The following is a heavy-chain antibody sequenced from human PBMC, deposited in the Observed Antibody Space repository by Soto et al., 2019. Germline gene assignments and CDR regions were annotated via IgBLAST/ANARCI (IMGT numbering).Heavy chain of an antibody. Sequence: SETLSLTCAVYGGSFSGYYWSWIRQPPGKGLEWIGEINHSGSTNYNPSLKSRVTISVDMSKNQFSLKLSSVTAADTAVYYCASKAAAGTYYWGQGTLVTVSS. D-gene: IGHD6-13*01. CDR3: ASKAAAGTYY. V-gene: IGHV4-34*01. CDR2: INHSGST. CDR1: GGSFSGYY. J-gene: IGHJ4*02.